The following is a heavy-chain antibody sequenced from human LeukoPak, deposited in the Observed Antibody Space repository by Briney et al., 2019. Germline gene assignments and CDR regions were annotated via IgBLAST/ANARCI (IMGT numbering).Heavy chain of an antibody. J-gene: IGHJ6*02. Sequence: GGSLRLSCAASGFTFDDYAMHWVRHAPGKGLEWVSGISWNSGSIGYADSVKGRFTISRDNAKNSLYLQMNSLRAEDTALYYCAKDVGIAGPYYYYGMDVWGQGTTVTVSS. V-gene: IGHV3-9*01. CDR3: AKDVGIAGPYYYYGMDV. D-gene: IGHD6-13*01. CDR2: ISWNSGSI. CDR1: GFTFDDYA.